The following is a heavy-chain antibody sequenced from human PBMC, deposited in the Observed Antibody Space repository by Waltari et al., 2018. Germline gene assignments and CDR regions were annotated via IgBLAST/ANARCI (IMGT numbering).Heavy chain of an antibody. CDR1: GYSISSGYY. J-gene: IGHJ6*03. CDR3: ARRAAIAATGPTYYMDV. D-gene: IGHD6-13*01. Sequence: QVQLQESGPGLVKPSETLSLTCAVSGYSISSGYYWGWIRQPPGKGLEWIGSIYHSGSTYYNPSFKSRVTISVDTSKNQCSLKLSSVTAADTAVYYCARRAAIAATGPTYYMDVWGKGTTVTVSS. V-gene: IGHV4-38-2*01. CDR2: IYHSGST.